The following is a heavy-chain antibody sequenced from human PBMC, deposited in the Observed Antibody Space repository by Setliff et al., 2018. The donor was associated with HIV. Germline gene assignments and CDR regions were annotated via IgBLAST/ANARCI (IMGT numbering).Heavy chain of an antibody. J-gene: IGHJ4*02. CDR2: ISAYNGNT. CDR3: ARGGVYYYDSSGRSMDY. D-gene: IGHD3-22*01. Sequence: SVKVSCKASGGTFSSYAISWVRQAPGQGLDWMGWISAYNGNTNYAQKFQGRVTITADESTSTAYMELSSLRSEDTAVYYCARGGVYYYDSSGRSMDYWGQGTLVTVSS. V-gene: IGHV1-69*13. CDR1: GGTFSSYA.